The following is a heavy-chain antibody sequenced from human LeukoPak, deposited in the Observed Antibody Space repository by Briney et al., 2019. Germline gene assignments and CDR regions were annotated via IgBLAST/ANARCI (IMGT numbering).Heavy chain of an antibody. J-gene: IGHJ4*02. V-gene: IGHV3-7*01. CDR2: IKQDGSEK. D-gene: IGHD6-13*01. CDR1: GFTFSSYW. Sequence: PGGSLRLSCAASGFTFSSYWMSWVRQAPGKGLEWVANIKQDGSEKYYVDSVKGRFTISRDNAKNSLYLQMNSLRAEDTAVYYCARTKIYSSSWYKDYWGQGTLDTVSS. CDR3: ARTKIYSSSWYKDY.